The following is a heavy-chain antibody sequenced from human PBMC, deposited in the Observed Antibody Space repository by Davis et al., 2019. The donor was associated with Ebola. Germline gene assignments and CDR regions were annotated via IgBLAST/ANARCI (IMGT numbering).Heavy chain of an antibody. CDR3: AKSKDYDFWSGRGT. CDR1: GFTFSHYA. Sequence: GESLKISCVASGFTFSHYAMSWVRQAPGKGLEWVSGISNSGNSAYYADSVKGRFTISRDNSKNMLFLQMSSLRAEDTAVYYCAKSKDYDFWSGRGTWGQGTLVTVSS. V-gene: IGHV3-23*01. J-gene: IGHJ5*02. CDR2: ISNSGNSA. D-gene: IGHD3-3*01.